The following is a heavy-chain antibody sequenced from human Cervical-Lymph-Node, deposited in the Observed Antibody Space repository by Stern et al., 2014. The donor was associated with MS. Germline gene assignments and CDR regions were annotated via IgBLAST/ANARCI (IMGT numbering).Heavy chain of an antibody. Sequence: VQLEESGSEWKKPGASVKVSCKASGYNFSRYAMNWVRQAPGQGLEWMGWINSNTGDPTYAQDFAGQFVFSLDASLSTAYLQINSLKAEDTAVYDCATFSGRLAGTLDYWGQGTLVTVSS. D-gene: IGHD5-12*01. J-gene: IGHJ4*02. CDR2: INSNTGDP. CDR1: GYNFSRYA. CDR3: ATFSGRLAGTLDY. V-gene: IGHV7-4-1*02.